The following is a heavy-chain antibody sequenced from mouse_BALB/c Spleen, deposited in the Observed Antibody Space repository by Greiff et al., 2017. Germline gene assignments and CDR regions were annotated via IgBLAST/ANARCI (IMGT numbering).Heavy chain of an antibody. D-gene: IGHD2-14*01. Sequence: VQLQQSGAELVRPGASVTLSCKASGYTFTDYEMHWVKQTPVHGLEWIGAIDPETGGTAYNQKFKGKATLTADKSSSTAYMELRSLTSEDSAVYYCTSYRYDGYAMDYWGQGTSVTVSS. CDR1: GYTFTDYE. J-gene: IGHJ4*01. V-gene: IGHV1-15*01. CDR3: TSYRYDGYAMDY. CDR2: IDPETGGT.